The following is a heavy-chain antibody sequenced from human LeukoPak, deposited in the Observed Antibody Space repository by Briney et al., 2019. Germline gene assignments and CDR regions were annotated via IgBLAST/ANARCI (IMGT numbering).Heavy chain of an antibody. V-gene: IGHV3-23*01. CDR3: AKGAGYSGHDLSSYFDY. J-gene: IGHJ4*02. CDR1: EFTFSSYA. D-gene: IGHD5-12*01. CDR2: ISGSAGGT. Sequence: SCAASEFTFSSYAMSWVRQAPGRGLEWVSAISGSAGGTYYADSVKGRFTISRDNSKNTLYLLMHSLRAEDTAVYYCAKGAGYSGHDLSSYFDYWGQGILVTVSS.